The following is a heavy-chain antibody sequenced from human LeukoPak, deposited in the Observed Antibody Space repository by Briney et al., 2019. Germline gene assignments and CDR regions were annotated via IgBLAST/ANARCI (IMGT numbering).Heavy chain of an antibody. CDR2: IYHSGST. J-gene: IGHJ4*02. Sequence: PSETLSLTCAVSGYSISTDNYWVWIRQPPGQGLEWTGGIYHSGSTYYNPSLKSRVTMSVDTSKNQFSLKLSSVTAADTAVYYCARAPRDSSSSNYMRRFDYWGQGTLVTVSS. V-gene: IGHV4-38-2*01. D-gene: IGHD3-22*01. CDR3: ARAPRDSSSSNYMRRFDY. CDR1: GYSISTDNY.